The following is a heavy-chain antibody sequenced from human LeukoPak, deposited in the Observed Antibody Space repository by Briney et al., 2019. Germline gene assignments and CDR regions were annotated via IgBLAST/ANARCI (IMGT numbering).Heavy chain of an antibody. CDR2: INSDGSST. D-gene: IGHD5-12*01. CDR3: ATHSGYDNYYYGMDV. V-gene: IGHV3-74*01. CDR1: GFTFSSYY. Sequence: GGSLRLSCAASGFTFSSYYMHWVRQAPGKGLVWVSRINSDGSSTSYADSVKGRFTISRDNAKNTLYLQMNSLRAEDTAVYYCATHSGYDNYYYGMDVWGKGTTVTVSS. J-gene: IGHJ6*04.